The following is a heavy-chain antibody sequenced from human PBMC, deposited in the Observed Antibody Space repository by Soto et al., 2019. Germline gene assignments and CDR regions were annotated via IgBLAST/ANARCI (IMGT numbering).Heavy chain of an antibody. CDR3: ARSSGYVPGGY. V-gene: IGHV4-38-2*01. D-gene: IGHD5-12*01. Sequence: SETLSLTCAVSGYPIGSGYYWGWIRQPPGKGLEWIGIIHHSGSTYYNPSLRSRITISVDTSKNQFSLKMPSVTAADTAVYYWARSSGYVPGGYWGQGILVTVSS. CDR1: GYPIGSGYY. J-gene: IGHJ4*02. CDR2: IHHSGST.